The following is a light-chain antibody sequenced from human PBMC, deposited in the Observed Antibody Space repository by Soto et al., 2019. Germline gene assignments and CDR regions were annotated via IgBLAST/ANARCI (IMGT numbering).Light chain of an antibody. J-gene: IGLJ1*01. CDR3: NSYTTTSPYV. CDR2: EVS. CDR1: STDIGSYNY. Sequence: QYVLTQPASVSGSPGQSITISCTGTSTDIGSYNYVSWYQQHPGKAPKLMIYEVSNRPSGVSNRFSGSKSGNTASLTISGLQAEDEADYYCNSYTTTSPYVFGTGTKVTVL. V-gene: IGLV2-14*01.